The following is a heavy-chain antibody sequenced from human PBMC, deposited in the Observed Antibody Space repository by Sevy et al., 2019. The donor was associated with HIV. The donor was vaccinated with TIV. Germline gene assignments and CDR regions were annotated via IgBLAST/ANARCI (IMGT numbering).Heavy chain of an antibody. CDR2: ISYDGNLK. J-gene: IGHJ6*02. CDR1: GFTFNFYG. CDR3: VKAPNDYDNSGWAGLEV. V-gene: IGHV3-30*18. D-gene: IGHD3-22*01. Sequence: GGSLRLSCAASGFTFNFYGMHWVRQAPGKGLEWVALISYDGNLKYYAGSAKGRFTISRDNSKNTLYLQMNSLRPEDTAVYYCVKAPNDYDNSGWAGLEVWGQGTTVTVSS.